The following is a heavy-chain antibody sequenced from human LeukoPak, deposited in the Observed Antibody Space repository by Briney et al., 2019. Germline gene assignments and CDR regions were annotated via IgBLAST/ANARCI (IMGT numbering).Heavy chain of an antibody. J-gene: IGHJ4*02. CDR1: GFTFDEFG. CDR2: ISWNGANT. CDR3: ARDHCSSTTCYFED. Sequence: PGGSLRLSCVASGFTFDEFGLSWVRQVPGRGLEWVARISWNGANTGYADSVKGRFTISRDNAENSLFLQMNSLTADDTALYYCARDHCSSTTCYFEDWGKGTLVTVSS. V-gene: IGHV3-20*04. D-gene: IGHD2-2*01.